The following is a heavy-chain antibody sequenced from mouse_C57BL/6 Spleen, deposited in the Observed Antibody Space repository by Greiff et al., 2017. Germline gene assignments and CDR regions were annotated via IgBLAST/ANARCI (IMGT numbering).Heavy chain of an antibody. Sequence: VQLQQPGAELVKPGASVKLSCKASGYTFTSYWMQWVKQRPGQGLEWIGEIDPSDSYTNYNQKFKGKATLTVDTSSSTAYMQLSSLTSEDSAVYYCASPEGAYWGQGTLVTVSA. CDR1: GYTFTSYW. CDR3: ASPEGAY. J-gene: IGHJ3*01. V-gene: IGHV1-50*01. CDR2: IDPSDSYT.